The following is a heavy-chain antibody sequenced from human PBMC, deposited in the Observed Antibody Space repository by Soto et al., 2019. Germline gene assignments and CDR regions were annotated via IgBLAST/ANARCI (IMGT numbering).Heavy chain of an antibody. CDR1: GYTFTSYA. V-gene: IGHV1-3*01. D-gene: IGHD6-13*01. J-gene: IGHJ4*02. CDR3: ARGQYSSSWSYYFDY. Sequence: GPVKVSCKASGYTFTSYAMHWVRQAPGQRLEWMGWINAGNGNTKYSQKFQGRVTITRDTSASTAYMELSSLRSEDTAVYYCARGQYSSSWSYYFDYWGQGTLVTVSS. CDR2: INAGNGNT.